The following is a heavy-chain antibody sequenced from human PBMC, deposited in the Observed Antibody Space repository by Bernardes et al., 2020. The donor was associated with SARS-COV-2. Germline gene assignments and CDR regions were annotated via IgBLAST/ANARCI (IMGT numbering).Heavy chain of an antibody. CDR2: ISWDSGNI. CDR1: GFTFSDYI. Sequence: GGSLRLSCVTSGFTFSDYILNWVRQAPGKGLEWVAGISWDSGNIDYADSVKGRFTVSRDNAKTSLYLQMNSLRPEDTALYYCTKVAQKAESDSWDQGTLVINSS. CDR3: TKVAQKAESDS. V-gene: IGHV3-9*01. J-gene: IGHJ4*02.